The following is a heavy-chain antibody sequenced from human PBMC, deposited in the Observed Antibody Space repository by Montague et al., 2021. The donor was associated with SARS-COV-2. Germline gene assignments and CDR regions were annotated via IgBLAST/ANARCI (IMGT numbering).Heavy chain of an antibody. CDR3: ARGGYGGWTGYYFDY. D-gene: IGHD4/OR15-4a*01. J-gene: IGHJ4*02. CDR1: GASISSSNW. CDR2: IHHSGST. Sequence: SETLSLTCAVSGASISSSNWWSWVRQPPGKGLEWIGEIHHSGSTKYNPSLKSRVTMSVDRSKNHFSLRLSSVTAADTAMYYCARGGYGGWTGYYFDYWGQGTLVTVSS. V-gene: IGHV4-4*02.